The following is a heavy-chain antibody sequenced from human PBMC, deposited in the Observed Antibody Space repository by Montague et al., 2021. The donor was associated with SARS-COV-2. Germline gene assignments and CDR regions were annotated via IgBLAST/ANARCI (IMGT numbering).Heavy chain of an antibody. V-gene: IGHV4-59*01. D-gene: IGHD3-22*01. Sequence: SETLSLTCTVSGGSISSYYWSWIRQPPGKGLEWIGYIYYSGSTSYNPSLKSRVTISVDTSKNQFSLKLSSVTAADTAVYYCARDSDYYDSSAGYYYGMDVWGQGTTVTVSS. CDR2: IYYSGST. J-gene: IGHJ6*02. CDR1: GGSISSYY. CDR3: ARDSDYYDSSAGYYYGMDV.